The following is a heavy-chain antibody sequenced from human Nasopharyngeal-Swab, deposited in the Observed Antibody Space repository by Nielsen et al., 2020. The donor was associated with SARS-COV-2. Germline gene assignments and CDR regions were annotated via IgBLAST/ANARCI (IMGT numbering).Heavy chain of an antibody. CDR3: ARAGRVGDAYTGLDV. D-gene: IGHD5-24*01. CDR1: GGSISSYY. J-gene: IGHJ6*02. V-gene: IGHV4-34*01. CDR2: INHNERT. Sequence: SETLSLTCTVSGGSISSYYWSWIRQPPGKGLEWIGEINHNERTNYNPSLKSRVTMSVDTSTNQVSLKLNSLTATDTAVYYCARAGRVGDAYTGLDVWGQGTTVTVSS.